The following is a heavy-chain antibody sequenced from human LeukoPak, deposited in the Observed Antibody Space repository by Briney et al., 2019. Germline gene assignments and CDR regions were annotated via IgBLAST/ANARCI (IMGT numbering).Heavy chain of an antibody. Sequence: GASVKVSCKASGYTFTGYYIHWVRQAPGQGLEWMGWISPNSGDTRYAQKFQGRVTMTRGTSINTAYMELSSLRSDDTALYYCVREPGGSSPFDYWGQGTLVIVSS. D-gene: IGHD1-26*01. CDR2: ISPNSGDT. J-gene: IGHJ4*02. V-gene: IGHV1-2*02. CDR1: GYTFTGYY. CDR3: VREPGGSSPFDY.